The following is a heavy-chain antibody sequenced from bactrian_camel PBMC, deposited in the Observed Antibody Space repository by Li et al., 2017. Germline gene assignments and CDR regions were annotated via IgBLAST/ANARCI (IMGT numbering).Heavy chain of an antibody. Sequence: HVQLVESGGGLVQPGGSLRLSCATSGFVFSEFWMYWARQAPGKGLEWISTILSRSGTTFYASSVKGRFTISRDDAKNTLYLQLNSLKTEDTAMYYCTKETAWVGYHEYAEHWGQGTQVTVS. D-gene: IGHD3*01. CDR2: ILSRSGTT. J-gene: IGHJ4*01. V-gene: IGHV3S1*01. CDR3: TKETAWVGYHEYAEH. CDR1: GFVFSEFW.